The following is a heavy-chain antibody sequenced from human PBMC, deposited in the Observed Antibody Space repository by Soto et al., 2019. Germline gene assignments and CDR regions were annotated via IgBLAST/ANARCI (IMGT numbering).Heavy chain of an antibody. CDR1: GFTFSTCS. CDR3: ARDNGYDAATLDY. J-gene: IGHJ4*02. D-gene: IGHD5-12*01. V-gene: IGHV3-21*02. Sequence: EVQLVESGGGLVKPGGSLRLSCAASGFTFSTCSMNWVRQAPGKGLEWVSSISSSSSNIYYADSVKGRFTISRDNAKNSLYRQMNSLRADATAVYYCARDNGYDAATLDYWGQGTLVTVSS. CDR2: ISSSSSNI.